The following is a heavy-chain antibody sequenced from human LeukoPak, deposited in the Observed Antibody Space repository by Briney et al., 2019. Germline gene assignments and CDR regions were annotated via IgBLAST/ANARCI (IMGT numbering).Heavy chain of an antibody. CDR3: ARLADSSSWYPDY. CDR2: IETSGTT. V-gene: IGHV4-61*02. D-gene: IGHD6-13*01. CDR1: GGSISSGRYY. J-gene: IGHJ4*02. Sequence: SETLSLTCTVSGGSISSGRYYWSWIRQPAGKGLEWVGRIETSGTTKYNPSLNSRATISKDTSKNQFSLKLTSVTAADTAVYYCARLADSSSWYPDYWGQGTLVTVSS.